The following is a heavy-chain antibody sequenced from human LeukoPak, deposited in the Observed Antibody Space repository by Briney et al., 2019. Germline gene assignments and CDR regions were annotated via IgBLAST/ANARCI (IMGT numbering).Heavy chain of an antibody. CDR2: FGTRSTSV. V-gene: IGHV3-21*01. D-gene: IGHD3-22*01. Sequence: GGSLRLSCAASGFTLSNYNMNWVRQAPGKGLEWVSSFGTRSTSVYHAGSVKGRFAISRDNAKNSLYLQMNSLRAEDTALYYCAREVSEGFDFWGQGTLVTVSS. J-gene: IGHJ4*02. CDR3: AREVSEGFDF. CDR1: GFTLSNYN.